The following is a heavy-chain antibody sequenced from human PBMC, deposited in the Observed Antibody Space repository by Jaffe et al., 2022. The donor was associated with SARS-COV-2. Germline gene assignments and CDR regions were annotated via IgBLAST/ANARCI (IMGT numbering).Heavy chain of an antibody. CDR1: GGSISSGSYY. J-gene: IGHJ6*02. CDR2: IYTSGST. D-gene: IGHD2-2*01. CDR3: ASGKLGYCSSTSCSAEGYDYYYYYGMDV. Sequence: QVQLQESGPGLVKPSQTLSLTCTVSGGSISSGSYYWSWIRQPAGKGLEWIGRIYTSGSTNYNPSLKSRVTISVDTSKNQFSLKLSSVTAADTAVYYCASGKLGYCSSTSCSAEGYDYYYYYGMDVWGQGTTVTVSS. V-gene: IGHV4-61*02.